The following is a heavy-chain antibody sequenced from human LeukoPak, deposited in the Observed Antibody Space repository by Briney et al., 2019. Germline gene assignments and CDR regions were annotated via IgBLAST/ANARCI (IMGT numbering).Heavy chain of an antibody. CDR3: ARDGAPYDSSGYYYDDAFDI. D-gene: IGHD3-22*01. CDR1: GFTIGNHG. Sequence: GGSLRLSCVVSGFTIGNHGMHWVRQAPGKGLEWVAVISYDGSNKYYADSVKGRFTISRDNSKNTLYLQMNSLRAEDTAVYYCARDGAPYDSSGYYYDDAFDIWGQGTMVTVSS. V-gene: IGHV3-30*03. CDR2: ISYDGSNK. J-gene: IGHJ3*02.